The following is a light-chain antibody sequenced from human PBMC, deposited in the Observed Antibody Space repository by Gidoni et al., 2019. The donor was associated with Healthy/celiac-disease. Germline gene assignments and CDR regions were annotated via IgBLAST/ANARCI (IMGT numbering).Light chain of an antibody. Sequence: IPLTQSPSTLYASVGDRVTITCRASQSISSRLAWYQQKPGKAPKLLIYKASRLESGVPARFSGSGSGTEFTLTISSLQPDEFATDDCKQYNSDSRTCGQGTKVEIK. V-gene: IGKV1-5*03. CDR2: KAS. CDR3: KQYNSDSRT. J-gene: IGKJ1*01. CDR1: QSISSR.